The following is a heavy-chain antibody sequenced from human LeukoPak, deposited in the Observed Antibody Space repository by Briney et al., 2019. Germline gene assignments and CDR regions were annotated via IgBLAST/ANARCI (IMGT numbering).Heavy chain of an antibody. CDR2: IYHSGST. D-gene: IGHD2-2*01. Sequence: PSETLSLTCAVSGGSISSGGYSWSWIRQPPGKGLEWIGYIYHSGSTYYNPSLKSRVTISVDRSKNQFSLKLSSVTAADTAVYYCARSYQLLWFDYWGQGTRVTVSS. CDR3: ARSYQLLWFDY. CDR1: GGSISSGGYS. V-gene: IGHV4-30-2*01. J-gene: IGHJ4*02.